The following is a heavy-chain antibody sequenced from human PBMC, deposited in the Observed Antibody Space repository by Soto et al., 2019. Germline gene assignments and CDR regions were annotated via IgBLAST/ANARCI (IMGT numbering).Heavy chain of an antibody. CDR1: GFTFTRYS. V-gene: IGHV3-21*01. CDR3: ARESEDLTSNFDY. Sequence: GGSLRLSCAASGFTFTRYSMNWVRQAPGKGLEWVSSISSTTNYIYYADSMKGRFTVSRDNAKNSAYLEMNSLSAEDTAVYYCARESEDLTSNFDYWGQGTLVTVSS. J-gene: IGHJ4*02. CDR2: ISSTTNYI.